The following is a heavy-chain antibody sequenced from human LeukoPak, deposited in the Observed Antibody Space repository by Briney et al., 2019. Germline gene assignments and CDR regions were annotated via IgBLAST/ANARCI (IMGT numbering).Heavy chain of an antibody. D-gene: IGHD6-6*01. Sequence: QTGGSLRLSCAASGFIFSSYWMAWVRQAPGKGLEWVANIKEDGSDKNYVESLKGRFTISRDNSKNTLYLQMNSLRAEDTAVYYCAKRASSSSGLGYWGQGTLVTVSS. CDR1: GFIFSSYW. V-gene: IGHV3-7*03. J-gene: IGHJ4*02. CDR2: IKEDGSDK. CDR3: AKRASSSSGLGY.